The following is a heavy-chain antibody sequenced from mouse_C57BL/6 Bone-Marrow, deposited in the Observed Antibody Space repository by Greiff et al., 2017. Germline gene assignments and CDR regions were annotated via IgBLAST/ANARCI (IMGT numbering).Heavy chain of an antibody. CDR2: INYDGSST. CDR1: GFTFSDYY. CDR3: ARDDGSLDY. V-gene: IGHV5-16*01. D-gene: IGHD1-1*01. J-gene: IGHJ2*01. Sequence: EVMLVESEGGLVQPGSSMKLSCTASGFTFSDYYMAWVRQVPEKGLEWVANINYDGSSTYYLDSLKSRFIISRDNAKNILYLQMSSLKSEDTATYYCARDDGSLDYWGQGTTLTVSS.